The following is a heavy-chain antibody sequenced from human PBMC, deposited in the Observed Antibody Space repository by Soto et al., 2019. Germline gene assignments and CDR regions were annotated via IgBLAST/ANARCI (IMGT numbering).Heavy chain of an antibody. CDR1: GFTFSSYS. D-gene: IGHD1-26*01. CDR3: ARGGSDDTCYYYGVGV. Sequence: EVQLVESGGGLVKPGGSLRLSCAASGFTFSSYSMNWVRQAPGKGLEWVSSISSSSSYIYYADSVKGRFTISRDNAKNALYLQMNSLRGEGTAVYDCARGGSDDTCYYYGVGVGGQGTRVAVCS. CDR2: ISSSSSYI. J-gene: IGHJ6*02. V-gene: IGHV3-21*01.